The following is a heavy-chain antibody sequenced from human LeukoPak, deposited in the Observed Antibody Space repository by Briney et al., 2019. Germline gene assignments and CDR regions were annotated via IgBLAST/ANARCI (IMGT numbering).Heavy chain of an antibody. Sequence: GGSLRLSCAASGFTFNNYWMSWVRQAPGKGLEWVANIKQDGSEKYYVDSVKGRFTISRDNAKNSLYLQMNSLRAEDTAVFYCASQRSGWYEGSSGSYYFDYWGQGTLVTVSS. CDR3: ASQRSGWYEGSSGSYYFDY. V-gene: IGHV3-7*01. J-gene: IGHJ4*02. D-gene: IGHD6-19*01. CDR2: IKQDGSEK. CDR1: GFTFNNYW.